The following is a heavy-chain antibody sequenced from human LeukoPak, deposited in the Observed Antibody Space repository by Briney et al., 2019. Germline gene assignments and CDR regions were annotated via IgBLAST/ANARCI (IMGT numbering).Heavy chain of an antibody. CDR2: IIPIFGTA. CDR1: GGTFSSYT. Sequence: SVKVSCKASGGTFSSYTISWVRQAPGQGLEWMGRIIPIFGTANYAQKFQGRVTITTDESTSTAYMELSSLRSEDTAVYYCARDYGDYGNWFDPWGQGTLVTVSS. CDR3: ARDYGDYGNWFDP. V-gene: IGHV1-69*05. J-gene: IGHJ5*02. D-gene: IGHD4-17*01.